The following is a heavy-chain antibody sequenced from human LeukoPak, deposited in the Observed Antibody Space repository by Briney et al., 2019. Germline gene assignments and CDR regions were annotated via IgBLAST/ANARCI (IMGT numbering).Heavy chain of an antibody. CDR3: AKGHTAMALDY. Sequence: GGSLRLSCAASGFTFSSYGMHWVRQAPGKGLEWVAVISYDGSNKYYADSVKGRFTISRDNSKNTLYLQMNSLRAEDTAVYYCAKGHTAMALDYWGQGTLVTVSS. CDR1: GFTFSSYG. D-gene: IGHD5-18*01. J-gene: IGHJ4*02. V-gene: IGHV3-30*18. CDR2: ISYDGSNK.